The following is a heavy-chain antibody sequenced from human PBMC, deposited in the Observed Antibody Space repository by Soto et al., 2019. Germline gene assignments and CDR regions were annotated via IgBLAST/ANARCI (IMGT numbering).Heavy chain of an antibody. D-gene: IGHD6-13*01. Sequence: GGSLRLSCAASGFTFSGYGMHWVRQAPGKGLEWVAMIWFDGSSEYYADSVKGRFTISRDNSKKTLHLQMNSLRDEDTAIYYCARIIAAGTVYDAFDLWGQGTMVTVSS. J-gene: IGHJ3*01. V-gene: IGHV3-33*01. CDR3: ARIIAAGTVYDAFDL. CDR2: IWFDGSSE. CDR1: GFTFSGYG.